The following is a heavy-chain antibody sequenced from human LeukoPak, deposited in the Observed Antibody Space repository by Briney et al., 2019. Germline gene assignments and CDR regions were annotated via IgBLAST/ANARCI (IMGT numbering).Heavy chain of an antibody. Sequence: GGSLRLSCAASGFTFRDFGMNWVRQTPRKGLAWISHINGGGDSTHYADFVKGRFTISRDNSQNTLYVQMNSLRTEDTAIYYCVKGPYYESPALDSWGQGTLVTVSS. D-gene: IGHD3-16*01. J-gene: IGHJ4*02. CDR2: INGGGDST. V-gene: IGHV3-23*01. CDR3: VKGPYYESPALDS. CDR1: GFTFRDFG.